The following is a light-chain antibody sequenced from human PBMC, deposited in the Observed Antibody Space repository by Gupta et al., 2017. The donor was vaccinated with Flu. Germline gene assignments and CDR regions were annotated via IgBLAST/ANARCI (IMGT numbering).Light chain of an antibody. CDR2: MAS. V-gene: IGKV1-5*03. Sequence: DILMTHSPSTLSASIGDRVTITCRAIEGISRWLAWYQQKPGKAPKLLIYMASTLNTGVPARFSGSGSGTEVNLTISSLQPDDSATYYCQQYDDYSITFGQGTRLEIK. J-gene: IGKJ5*01. CDR3: QQYDDYSIT. CDR1: EGISRW.